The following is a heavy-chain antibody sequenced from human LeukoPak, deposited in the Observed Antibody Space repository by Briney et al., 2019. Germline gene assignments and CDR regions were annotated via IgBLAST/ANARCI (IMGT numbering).Heavy chain of an antibody. D-gene: IGHD6-13*01. V-gene: IGHV3-11*01. CDR1: GFPFSTYA. CDR2: ISSSGSTI. Sequence: GGSLRLSCAASGFPFSTYAMSWVRQAPGKGLEWVSYISSSGSTIYYADSVKGRFTISRDDAKNSLYLQMNSLRAEDTAVYYCARDGGRSSWYSDYWGQGTLVTVSS. J-gene: IGHJ4*02. CDR3: ARDGGRSSWYSDY.